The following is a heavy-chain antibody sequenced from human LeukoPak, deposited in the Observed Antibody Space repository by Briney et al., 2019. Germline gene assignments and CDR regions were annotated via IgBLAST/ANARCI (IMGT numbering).Heavy chain of an antibody. Sequence: GGSLRLSCAASGFTFDDYAMHWVRQAPGKGLEWLANIKQDGSEKYYVDSVRGRFTISRDNAKNSLYLQMNSLRVEDTAVYYCARVTNYFDYWDQGTLVTVSS. CDR2: IKQDGSEK. D-gene: IGHD1-1*01. V-gene: IGHV3-7*01. CDR1: GFTFDDYA. CDR3: ARVTNYFDY. J-gene: IGHJ4*02.